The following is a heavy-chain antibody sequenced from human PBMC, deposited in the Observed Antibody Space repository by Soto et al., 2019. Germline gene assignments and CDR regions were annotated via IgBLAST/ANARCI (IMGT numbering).Heavy chain of an antibody. Sequence: SETLSLTCSVSGDSISNLDYFWAWIRQPPGQALEYIGYIYKSATTYYNPSFESRVAISVGTSKSQFSLNVTSVTAADTAVYFCARGRYCLTGRCFPNWFDSWGQGALVTVSS. D-gene: IGHD7-27*01. V-gene: IGHV4-30-4*01. CDR1: GDSISNLDYF. J-gene: IGHJ5*01. CDR2: IYKSATT. CDR3: ARGRYCLTGRCFPNWFDS.